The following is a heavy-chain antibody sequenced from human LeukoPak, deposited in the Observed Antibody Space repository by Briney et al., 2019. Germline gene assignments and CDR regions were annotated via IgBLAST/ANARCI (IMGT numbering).Heavy chain of an antibody. D-gene: IGHD6-13*01. J-gene: IGHJ4*01. V-gene: IGHV4-34*01. CDR1: SGSFSSYQ. Sequence: SETLSLTCAVYSGSFSSYQWNWIRQPPGKGLEWIGEISHRGTTNYNPSLKSRVTMSVDTSKNQFSLKLSSVTAADTAVYYCARGAESSSWSLDYWGHGTLVTVSS. CDR2: ISHRGTT. CDR3: ARGAESSSWSLDY.